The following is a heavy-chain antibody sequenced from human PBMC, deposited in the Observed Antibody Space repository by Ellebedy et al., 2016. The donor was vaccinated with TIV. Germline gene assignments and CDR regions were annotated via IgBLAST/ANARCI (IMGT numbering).Heavy chain of an antibody. CDR3: ARDIVQLPDGDAFDF. D-gene: IGHD1-1*01. V-gene: IGHV3-74*03. CDR2: ITNDGSST. J-gene: IGHJ3*01. Sequence: PGGSLRLSCAASGFTFSSYWMYWVRQAPGKGLVCVSRITNDGSSTTYADSVKGRFTISRDNAKNTLYLQMNSLRVGDTAVYYCARDIVQLPDGDAFDFWGQGTTVTVSS. CDR1: GFTFSSYW.